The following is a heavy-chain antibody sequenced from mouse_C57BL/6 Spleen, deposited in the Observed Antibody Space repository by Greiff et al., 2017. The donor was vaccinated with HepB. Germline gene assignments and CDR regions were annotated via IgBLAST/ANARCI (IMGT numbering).Heavy chain of an antibody. D-gene: IGHD2-3*01. J-gene: IGHJ2*01. CDR3: TRDGGYYPFDY. V-gene: IGHV5-9-1*02. CDR2: ISSGGDYI. CDR1: GFTFSSYA. Sequence: EVQGVESGEGLVKPGGSLKLSCAASGFTFSSYAMSWVRQTPEKRLEWVAYISSGGDYIYYADTVKGRFTISRDNARNTLYLQMSSLKSEDTAMYYCTRDGGYYPFDYWGQGTTLTVSS.